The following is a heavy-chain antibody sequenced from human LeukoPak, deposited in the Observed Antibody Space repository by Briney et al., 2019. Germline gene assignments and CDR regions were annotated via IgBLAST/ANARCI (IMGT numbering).Heavy chain of an antibody. CDR1: EFTFSNYW. V-gene: IGHV3-74*01. J-gene: IGHJ4*02. CDR2: INTDGSTT. Sequence: GRSLRLSCAASEFTFSNYWMHWVRQAPGKGLVWVSRINTDGSTTNYADSVKGRFTISRDNAKNTLYLQMNSLRAEDTAVYYCARVGGGSNTPFDYWGQGTLVTVSS. D-gene: IGHD3-16*01. CDR3: ARVGGGSNTPFDY.